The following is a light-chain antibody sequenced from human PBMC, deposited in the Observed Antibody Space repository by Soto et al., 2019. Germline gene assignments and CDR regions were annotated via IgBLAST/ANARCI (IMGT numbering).Light chain of an antibody. J-gene: IGKJ1*01. CDR3: QQYNSYSTFGPAT. CDR1: QGISTW. V-gene: IGKV1-5*03. CDR2: SAS. Sequence: DIQMTQSPSSVSASVGDRVTITCRASQGISTWLAWYQQKPGKAPKLLIYSASDLESGVPSRFSGSGFGTEFTLTITSLQPDDFATYYCQQYNSYSTFGPATFGQGTKVEIK.